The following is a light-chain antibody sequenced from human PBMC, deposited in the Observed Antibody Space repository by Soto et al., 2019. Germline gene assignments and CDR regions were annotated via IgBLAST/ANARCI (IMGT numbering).Light chain of an antibody. Sequence: LTQPPSASGSPGQSVTISCTGTSSDVGGYNYVSWYQQHPGKAPKLMIYEVSKRPSGVPDRFSGSKSGNTASLTVSGLQAEDEADYYCSSFAGNSNSVFGTGTKVTVL. CDR1: SSDVGGYNY. V-gene: IGLV2-8*01. J-gene: IGLJ1*01. CDR3: SSFAGNSNSV. CDR2: EVS.